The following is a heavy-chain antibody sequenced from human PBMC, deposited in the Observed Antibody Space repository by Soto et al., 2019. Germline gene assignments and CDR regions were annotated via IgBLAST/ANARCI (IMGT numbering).Heavy chain of an antibody. CDR3: ARGYYDFWSGPRGDYYYPYGMDV. Sequence: PGGSLRLSCAASGFTFSSYAMHWVRQAPGKGLEWVAVISYDGSNKYYADSVKGRFTISRDNSKNTLYLQMNSLRAEDTAVYYCARGYYDFWSGPRGDYYYPYGMDVWGQGTTVTVSS. CDR2: ISYDGSNK. D-gene: IGHD3-3*01. CDR1: GFTFSSYA. V-gene: IGHV3-30-3*01. J-gene: IGHJ6*02.